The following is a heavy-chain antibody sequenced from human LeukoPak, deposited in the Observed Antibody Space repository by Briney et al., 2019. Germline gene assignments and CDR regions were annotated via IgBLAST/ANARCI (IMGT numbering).Heavy chain of an antibody. V-gene: IGHV3-30*18. CDR2: ISYDGSNK. CDR1: GCTFGSYG. CDR3: AKDLGVVVVTH. Sequence: PGGSLRLSCAVSGCTFGSYGMHWVRQAPGKGLEWVAVISYDGSNKNYADSVKGRFTISRDNSKNTLYLQMNSLRADDTAVYYCAKDLGVVVVTHWGQGNLVTVSS. D-gene: IGHD2-15*01. J-gene: IGHJ4*02.